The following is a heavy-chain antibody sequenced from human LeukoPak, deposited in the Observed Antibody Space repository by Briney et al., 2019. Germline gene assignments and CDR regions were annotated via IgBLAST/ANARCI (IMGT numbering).Heavy chain of an antibody. CDR3: AKVVQYTASTGTGLDY. CDR1: GFTFINYG. Sequence: PGGSLRLSCAASGFTFINYGMHWVRQAPGKGLDWVAVIWYDGSYKYYADSVKGRFTISRDNSKNTLYLRMNSLRAEDTAIYYCAKVVQYTASTGTGLDYWGQGTLVTVSS. V-gene: IGHV3-33*06. CDR2: IWYDGSYK. D-gene: IGHD6-13*01. J-gene: IGHJ4*02.